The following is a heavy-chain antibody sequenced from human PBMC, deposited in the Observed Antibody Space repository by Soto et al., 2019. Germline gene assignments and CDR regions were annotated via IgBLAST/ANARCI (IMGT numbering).Heavy chain of an antibody. CDR1: GFTFSSYA. V-gene: IGHV3-23*01. J-gene: IGHJ4*02. Sequence: GGSLRLSCAASGFTFSSYAMSWVRQAPGKGLEWVSAISGSGGSTYYADSVKGRFTISRDNSKNTLYLQMNSLRAEDTAVYYCAKLTILIVGADYFDYWGQGTLVTVSS. CDR3: AKLTILIVGADYFDY. D-gene: IGHD1-26*01. CDR2: ISGSGGST.